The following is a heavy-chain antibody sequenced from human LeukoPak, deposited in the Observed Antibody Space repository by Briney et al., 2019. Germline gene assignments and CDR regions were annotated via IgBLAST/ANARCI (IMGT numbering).Heavy chain of an antibody. Sequence: VASVKVSCKASGYTFTSYGINWVRQAPGQGLGWMGWINTNNVNRNYAQKLQGRVTMTTDTSTNTAYMELMSLTSDDTAVYYCARAGQLDYWGQGTLVTVSS. CDR2: INTNNVNR. CDR3: ARAGQLDY. J-gene: IGHJ4*02. V-gene: IGHV1-18*01. D-gene: IGHD1-1*01. CDR1: GYTFTSYG.